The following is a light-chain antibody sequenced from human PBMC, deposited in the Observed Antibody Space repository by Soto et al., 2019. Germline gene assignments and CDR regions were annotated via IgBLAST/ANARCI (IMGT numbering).Light chain of an antibody. Sequence: DIEMTQSRSTLYASVGDRGTITCWCSGSISRWLAWYQQKPGKPPNLLIYKASTLGSGVPSRFSVTGSGTEFTLTISSLQPDDFATYYCQQYHSYWTFGQGTKVDIK. CDR2: KAS. CDR1: GSISRW. J-gene: IGKJ1*01. CDR3: QQYHSYWT. V-gene: IGKV1-5*03.